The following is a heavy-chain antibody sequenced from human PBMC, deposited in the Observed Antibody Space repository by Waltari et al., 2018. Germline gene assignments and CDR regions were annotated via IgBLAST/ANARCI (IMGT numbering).Heavy chain of an antibody. D-gene: IGHD3-16*01. CDR2: IRDVGSNK. J-gene: IGHJ4*02. CDR3: ARDRAYTFEY. V-gene: IGHV3-30*02. CDR1: GFTFSTYG. Sequence: VQLVESGGGSVQPGGSLRLSCAASGFTFSTYGMDWVRQGPGKGLEWMGFIRDVGSNKYFDVSVKGRFRNARDNSKSTLYGQRMSLRDKDADVYYSARDRAYTFEYWGQGSLVTVSS.